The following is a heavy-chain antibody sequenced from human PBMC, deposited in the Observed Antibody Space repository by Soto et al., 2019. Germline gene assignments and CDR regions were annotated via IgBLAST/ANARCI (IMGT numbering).Heavy chain of an antibody. Sequence: PSETLSLTCTVSGGSISNYYWSWIRQPPGEGLEWIGYIYYSGSTNYNPSLKSRVTISVDTSKNQFSLKLTSVTAADTAVYYCARDKITGLFDYWGQGTLVTVSS. J-gene: IGHJ4*02. V-gene: IGHV4-59*12. CDR1: GGSISNYY. CDR3: ARDKITGLFDY. D-gene: IGHD2-8*02. CDR2: IYYSGST.